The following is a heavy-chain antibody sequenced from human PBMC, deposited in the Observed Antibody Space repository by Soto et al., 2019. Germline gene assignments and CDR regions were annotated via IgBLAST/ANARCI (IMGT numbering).Heavy chain of an antibody. D-gene: IGHD2-15*01. J-gene: IGHJ5*02. Sequence: GGSLRLSCAASGFTFSSYWMSWVPQAPGKGLEWVANIKQDGSEKYHVDSVRGRFTISRDNAKNSLYLQMNSLRAEDTAVYYCARYGPPDTPTSERFDAWGQGTMVTVSS. CDR1: GFTFSSYW. CDR2: IKQDGSEK. CDR3: ARYGPPDTPTSERFDA. V-gene: IGHV3-7*01.